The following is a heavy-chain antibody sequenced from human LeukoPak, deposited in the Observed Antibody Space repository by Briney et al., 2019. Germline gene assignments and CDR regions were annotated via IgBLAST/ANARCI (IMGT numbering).Heavy chain of an antibody. V-gene: IGHV1-24*01. CDR3: ATHPMITFGGVIVPFDY. D-gene: IGHD3-16*02. J-gene: IGHJ4*02. Sequence: ASVNVSCKVSGYTLTELSMHWVRQAPGKGLEWMGGFDPEDGETIYAQKFQGRVTMTEDTSTDTAYMELSSLRSEDTAVYYCATHPMITFGGVIVPFDYWGQGTLVTVSS. CDR2: FDPEDGET. CDR1: GYTLTELS.